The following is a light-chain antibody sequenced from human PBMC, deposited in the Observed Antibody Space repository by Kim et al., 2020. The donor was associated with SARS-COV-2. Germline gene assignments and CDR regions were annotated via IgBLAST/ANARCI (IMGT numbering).Light chain of an antibody. V-gene: IGLV6-57*01. J-gene: IGLJ3*02. CDR1: GGNSAVNY. CDR2: EDN. CDR3: QSYDGSRGV. Sequence: GETVTISRNRSGGNSAVNYVQVYQQRPGSSPITVIYEDNQRPSRVPDRFSGSIDSSSNSASLTISGLKTEDEADYYCQSYDGSRGVFGGGTQLTVL.